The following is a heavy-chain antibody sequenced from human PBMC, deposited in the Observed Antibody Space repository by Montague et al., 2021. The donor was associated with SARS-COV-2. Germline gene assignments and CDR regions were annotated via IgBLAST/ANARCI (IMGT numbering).Heavy chain of an antibody. CDR3: VRDPATGMDV. CDR1: GFTFSDYG. J-gene: IGHJ6*02. V-gene: IGHV3-48*04. CDR2: ISATSRTI. Sequence: SLRLSCAASGFTFSDYGINWARRAPGMGLEWFSYISATSRTIYYADSVKGRFTVSRDNAKNSLYLQMNSLRAEDTALYYCVRDPATGMDVWGLGTMVAVSS.